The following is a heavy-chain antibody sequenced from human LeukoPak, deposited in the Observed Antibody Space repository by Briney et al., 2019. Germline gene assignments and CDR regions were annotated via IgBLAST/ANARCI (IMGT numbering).Heavy chain of an antibody. J-gene: IGHJ6*03. D-gene: IGHD4-17*01. CDR3: ARPHIKTTVTSRYYYYYYMDV. CDR1: GGSISSYY. CDR2: IYYSGTT. V-gene: IGHV4-59*01. Sequence: SETLSLTCTVSGGSISSYYWSWIRQSPGKGLEWIGYIYYSGTTNYNPSLKSRVTISVDTSKNQFSLKLSSVTAEDTAVYYCARPHIKTTVTSRYYYYYYMDVWGKGTTVTVSS.